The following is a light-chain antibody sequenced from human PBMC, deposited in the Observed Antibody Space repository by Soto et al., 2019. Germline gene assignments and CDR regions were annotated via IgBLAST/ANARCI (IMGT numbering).Light chain of an antibody. CDR1: SSDVGGYNY. Sequence: QSVLTQPASVSGSPGQSITISCTGTSSDVGGYNYVSWYQQHPGKAPKLMISEVSNRPSGVSNRFSGSKSDNTASLTISGLQADDEADYYCVSYTSRTNLVVFGTGTKVTVL. J-gene: IGLJ1*01. CDR2: EVS. CDR3: VSYTSRTNLVV. V-gene: IGLV2-14*01.